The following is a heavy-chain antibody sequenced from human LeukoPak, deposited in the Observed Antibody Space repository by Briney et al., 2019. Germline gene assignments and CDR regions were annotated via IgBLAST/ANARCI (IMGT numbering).Heavy chain of an antibody. D-gene: IGHD3-3*02. Sequence: PGGSLRLSCAASGFTFNNYQMNWVRQAPGKGLEWVAVISYDGSNKYYADSVKGRFTISRDDSKNTLYLQMNSLRAEDTAVYYCAKDGIFGVVLDYFDYWGQGTLVTVSS. CDR3: AKDGIFGVVLDYFDY. CDR2: ISYDGSNK. CDR1: GFTFNNYQ. V-gene: IGHV3-30*18. J-gene: IGHJ4*02.